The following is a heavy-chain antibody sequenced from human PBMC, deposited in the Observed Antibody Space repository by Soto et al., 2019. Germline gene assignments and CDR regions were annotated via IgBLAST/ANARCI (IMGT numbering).Heavy chain of an antibody. D-gene: IGHD2-21*01. V-gene: IGHV4-4*07. CDR3: ARGPLCGEECYFAF. CDR2: IYNSGLI. CDR1: GDSISRHY. J-gene: IGHJ4*02. Sequence: SETLSLTCSAFGDSISRHYWSWIRQPAGKGLEYIGRIYNSGLINYNPSLESRVSMSVDPSKNQISLKLTSATAADTAIYYCARGPLCGEECYFAFWGQGTLVTVSS.